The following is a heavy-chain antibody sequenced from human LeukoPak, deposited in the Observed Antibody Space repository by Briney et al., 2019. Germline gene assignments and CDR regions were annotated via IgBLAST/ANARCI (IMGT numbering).Heavy chain of an antibody. D-gene: IGHD3-16*02. V-gene: IGHV3-23*01. CDR1: GFTFSSYA. J-gene: IGHJ4*02. CDR3: AKNYDYVWGSYRHNYFDY. CDR2: ISGSGGST. Sequence: PGGSLRLSCAASGFTFSSYAMNWVRQAPGKGLEWVSAISGSGGSTYYADSVKGRFTISRDNSKNTLYLQMNSLRAEDTAVYYCAKNYDYVWGSYRHNYFDYWGQGTLVTVSS.